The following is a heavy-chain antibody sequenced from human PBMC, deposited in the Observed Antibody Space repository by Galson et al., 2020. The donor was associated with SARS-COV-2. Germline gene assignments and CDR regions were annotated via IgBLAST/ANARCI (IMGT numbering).Heavy chain of an antibody. Sequence: GGSLRLSCAASGFTFSSYAMHWVRQAPGKGLEWVAVISYDGSNQYYADSVKGRFTISRDNSKNTLYLQMNSLRAEDTAVYYCARGDMGNDYFDYWGQGTLVTVPS. V-gene: IGHV3-30*04. D-gene: IGHD7-27*01. CDR1: GFTFSSYA. CDR2: ISYDGSNQ. J-gene: IGHJ4*02. CDR3: ARGDMGNDYFDY.